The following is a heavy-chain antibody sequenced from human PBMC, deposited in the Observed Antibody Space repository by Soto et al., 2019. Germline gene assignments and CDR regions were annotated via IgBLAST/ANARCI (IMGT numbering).Heavy chain of an antibody. CDR1: GGSISSYY. CDR2: PYYSGNT. D-gene: IGHD1-26*01. J-gene: IGHJ4*02. Sequence: PSETLSLTCTVSGGSISSYYWSWIRQPPGKELEWIGYPYYSGNTNYNPSLKSRVTISVDTSKNQFSLRLSSVTAADTAVYYCARDTTTSGYFDYWGQGNLVTVSS. CDR3: ARDTTTSGYFDY. V-gene: IGHV4-59*01.